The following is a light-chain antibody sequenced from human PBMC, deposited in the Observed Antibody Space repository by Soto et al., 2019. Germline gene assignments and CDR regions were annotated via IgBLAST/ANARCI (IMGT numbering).Light chain of an antibody. V-gene: IGKV2-28*01. CDR3: MQALQTPYT. CDR1: QRLLHSNGNDF. J-gene: IGKJ2*01. CDR2: LGF. Sequence: EIVMTQSPPSLTVTPGEPASISYRSSQRLLHSNGNDFLDWYVQKPGQSPQLLIYLGFNRASGVPDRVSGSGAGTDFTLKISRVEAEDVGVYYCMQALQTPYTFGQGTKLEIK.